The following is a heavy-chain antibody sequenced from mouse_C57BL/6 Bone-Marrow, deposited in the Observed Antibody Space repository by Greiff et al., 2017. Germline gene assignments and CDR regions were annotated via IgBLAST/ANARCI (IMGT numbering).Heavy chain of an antibody. CDR3: ARVLQLGRGTPYFDY. D-gene: IGHD4-1*02. CDR2: INYDGSST. V-gene: IGHV5-16*01. CDR1: GFPFSDYY. J-gene: IGHJ2*01. Sequence: EVQLVESEGGLVQPGSSMKLSCTASGFPFSDYYMAWVRQVPEKGLEWVANINYDGSSTYYLDSLKSRFIISRDNAKNILYLQMSSLKSEDTATYYCARVLQLGRGTPYFDYWGQGTTLTVSS.